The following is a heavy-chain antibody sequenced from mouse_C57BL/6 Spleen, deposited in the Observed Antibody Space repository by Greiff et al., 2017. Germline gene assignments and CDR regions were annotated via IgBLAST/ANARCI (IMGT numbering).Heavy chain of an antibody. J-gene: IGHJ2*01. V-gene: IGHV1-69*01. CDR3: ARGVLDSSGY. D-gene: IGHD3-2*02. CDR1: GYTFTSYW. Sequence: VQLQQPGAELVMPGASVKLSCKASGYTFTSYWMHWVKQRPGQGLEWIGEIDPSDSYTNYNQKFKGKSTLTVDKTSSTAYMQLSSLTSEDSAVYYCARGVLDSSGYWGQGTTRAVSS. CDR2: IDPSDSYT.